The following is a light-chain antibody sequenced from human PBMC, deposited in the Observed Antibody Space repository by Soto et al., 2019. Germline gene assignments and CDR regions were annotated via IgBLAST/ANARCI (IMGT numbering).Light chain of an antibody. CDR3: QTWVTGIYV. CDR1: SGHSYYA. V-gene: IGLV4-69*01. J-gene: IGLJ1*01. Sequence: QSVLTQSPSVSASLGASVKLTCTLSSGHSYYAIAWHQQQPEKGPRYLMKLNSDGSHSKGDGIPDRFSGSSSGAERYLTISSLQSEDEADYYCQTWVTGIYVFGTGTKLTVL. CDR2: LNSDGSH.